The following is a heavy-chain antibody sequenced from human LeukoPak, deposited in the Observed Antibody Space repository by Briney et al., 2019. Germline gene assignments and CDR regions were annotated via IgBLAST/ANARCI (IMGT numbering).Heavy chain of an antibody. J-gene: IGHJ6*04. CDR1: GFPFSNYY. CDR3: ARHASRDPDYGLDV. V-gene: IGHV3-11*06. CDR2: ISSSNNYT. Sequence: GGSLILSCAASGFPFSNYYMSWIRQAPGKGLEWVSYISSSNNYTYYADSVKGRFTIPRHNAKHSLDLQMSSLRVEDTAVYYCARHASRDPDYGLDVWGKGTTLTVSS.